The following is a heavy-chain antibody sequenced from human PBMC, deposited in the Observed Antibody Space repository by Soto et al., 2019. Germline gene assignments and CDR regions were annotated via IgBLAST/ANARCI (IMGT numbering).Heavy chain of an antibody. D-gene: IGHD3-16*01. CDR1: DFTFSSYA. CDR2: ISYGGSNK. Sequence: PGGSLRLSCAASDFTFSSYAMLWVRQAPGKGLEWVAVISYGGSNKYYADSVKGRFTSSRDNSKNTLYLQMNSLRAEDTAVYYCASNGRVMITFGGTFDYWGQGTLVTVSS. CDR3: ASNGRVMITFGGTFDY. V-gene: IGHV3-30-3*01. J-gene: IGHJ4*02.